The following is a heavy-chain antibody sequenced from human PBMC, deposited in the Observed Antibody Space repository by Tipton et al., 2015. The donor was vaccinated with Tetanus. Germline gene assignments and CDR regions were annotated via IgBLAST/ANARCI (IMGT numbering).Heavy chain of an antibody. V-gene: IGHV4-61*08. CDR2: VHYSGRT. J-gene: IGHJ4*02. Sequence: TLSLTCTVSGGSVRSGDYDWNWIRQPPGKGLEWIGYVHYSGRTNKSPSLKSRVTLSIDKSKNQFSLRLTSVTAADTAVYYCARGWSECSSWSCSPFDSWGQGTLVTVSS. CDR3: ARGWSECSSWSCSPFDS. CDR1: GGSVRSGDYD. D-gene: IGHD2-2*01.